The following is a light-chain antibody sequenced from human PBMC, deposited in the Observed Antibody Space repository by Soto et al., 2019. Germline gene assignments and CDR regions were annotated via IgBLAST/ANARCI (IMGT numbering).Light chain of an antibody. CDR3: QQYGSSPVT. Sequence: EIVLAQSPGTLSLSPGDRATLSCRASQSVRSSYLAWYRQKPGQAPRLLIYGASSRAAGIADRFSGSGSGTDFTLTISRLEPEDFALYYCQQYGSSPVTFGPGTKVEVK. CDR1: QSVRSSY. J-gene: IGKJ1*01. V-gene: IGKV3-20*01. CDR2: GAS.